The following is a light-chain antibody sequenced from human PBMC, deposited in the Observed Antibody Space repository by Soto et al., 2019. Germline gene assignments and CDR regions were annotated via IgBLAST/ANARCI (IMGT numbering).Light chain of an antibody. Sequence: PGARATLSCRASQSVSSYLAWYQQKPGQAPRLLIYDASNRATGIPARFSGSGSGTDFTLTISSLEPEDFAVYYCQQRSNWPPVTFGQGTKVDIK. CDR2: DAS. CDR3: QQRSNWPPVT. CDR1: QSVSSY. V-gene: IGKV3-11*01. J-gene: IGKJ1*01.